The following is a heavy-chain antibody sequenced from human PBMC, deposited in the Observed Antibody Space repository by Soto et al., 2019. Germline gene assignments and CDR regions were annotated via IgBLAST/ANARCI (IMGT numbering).Heavy chain of an antibody. CDR2: IIPMFGTA. V-gene: IGHV1-69*12. CDR1: GGTFSSYA. D-gene: IGHD3-22*01. Sequence: QVQLVQSGAEVKKPGSSVKVSCKTSGGTFSSYAISWVRQAPGQGLEWMGGIIPMFGTANYAQKFQGRVTITADESTSTAYMELSSLRSEDTAGYYCARSRANYYDRRGYYYSPFDYWGQGTLVTVSS. CDR3: ARSRANYYDRRGYYYSPFDY. J-gene: IGHJ4*02.